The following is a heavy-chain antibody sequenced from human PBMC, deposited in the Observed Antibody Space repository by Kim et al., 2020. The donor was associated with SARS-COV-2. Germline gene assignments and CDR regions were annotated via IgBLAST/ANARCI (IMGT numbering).Heavy chain of an antibody. J-gene: IGHJ4*02. V-gene: IGHV4-39*01. D-gene: IGHD6-13*01. Sequence: YNPSLKSRVTISIDTSKHQFSLRLSSVTAADTAVYYCATIASNGWYYFDNWGQGTLVTVSS. CDR3: ATIASNGWYYFDN.